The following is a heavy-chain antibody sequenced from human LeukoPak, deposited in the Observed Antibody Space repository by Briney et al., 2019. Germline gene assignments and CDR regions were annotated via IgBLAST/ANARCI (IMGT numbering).Heavy chain of an antibody. CDR1: GFSFSTIY. Sequence: GGSLSLSCAASGFSFSTIYMSWVRQTPGQGLEWVANINVDGTAEYYVDSVKGRFTISRDNAKNSLYLQMNSLRAEDTAVYYCARDPYRFAFDIWGQGTVVLVSS. J-gene: IGHJ3*02. CDR3: ARDPYRFAFDI. D-gene: IGHD1-26*01. CDR2: INVDGTAE. V-gene: IGHV3-7*03.